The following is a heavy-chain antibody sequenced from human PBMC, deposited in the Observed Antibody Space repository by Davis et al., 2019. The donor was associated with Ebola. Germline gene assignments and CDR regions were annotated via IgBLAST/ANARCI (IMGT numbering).Heavy chain of an antibody. CDR1: GFTFSSYG. CDR3: ATHVGPQY. V-gene: IGHV3-30*03. D-gene: IGHD1-26*01. Sequence: PGGSLRLSCAASGFTFSSYGMHWVRQAPGKGLEWVAVISYDGSNKYYADSVKGRFTISRDNSKNTLYLQMNSLRAEDTAVYYCATHVGPQYWGQGTLVTVSS. J-gene: IGHJ4*02. CDR2: ISYDGSNK.